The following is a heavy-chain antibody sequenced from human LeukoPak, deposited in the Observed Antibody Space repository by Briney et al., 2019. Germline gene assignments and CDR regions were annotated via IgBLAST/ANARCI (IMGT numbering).Heavy chain of an antibody. CDR3: ARDRGEYYDSSGYYDSWFDP. J-gene: IGHJ5*02. CDR1: GGTFSSYA. CDR2: IIPIFCTA. V-gene: IGHV1-69*01. D-gene: IGHD3-22*01. Sequence: SVKVSCKASGGTFSSYAISWVRQAPGQGLEWMGGIIPIFCTANYAQKFQGRVTITADESTSTAYMELSSLRSEDTAVYYCARDRGEYYDSSGYYDSWFDPWGQGTLVTASS.